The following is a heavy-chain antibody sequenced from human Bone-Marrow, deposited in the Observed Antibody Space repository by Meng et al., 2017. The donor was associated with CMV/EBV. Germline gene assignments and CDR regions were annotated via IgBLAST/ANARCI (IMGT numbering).Heavy chain of an antibody. CDR3: ARGVSQYVEKSSYDF. Sequence: SVKVSCKASGDTFKNYAISWVRQAPGQGLEWMGGLIPVYATAGYAQQFEGRVTITTDQSTGTAYMELRSLSPDDTGVYYCARGVSQYVEKSSYDFWGQGTLVAVSS. CDR2: LIPVYATA. CDR1: GDTFKNYA. J-gene: IGHJ4*02. D-gene: IGHD6-13*01. V-gene: IGHV1-69*05.